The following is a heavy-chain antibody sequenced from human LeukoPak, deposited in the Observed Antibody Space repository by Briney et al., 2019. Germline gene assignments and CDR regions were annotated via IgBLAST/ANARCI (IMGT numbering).Heavy chain of an antibody. D-gene: IGHD6-13*01. J-gene: IGHJ4*02. CDR3: AKGAGSNWYYFDY. CDR1: GFTFDDYA. V-gene: IGHV3-9*01. Sequence: GGSLRLSCAASGFTFDDYAMHWVRQAPGKGLEWVAGISWNSGSIGYADSVQGRFTISRDTARDSLYLQMNILRAGDTAFYYCAKGAGSNWYYFDYWGQGTLVTVSS. CDR2: ISWNSGSI.